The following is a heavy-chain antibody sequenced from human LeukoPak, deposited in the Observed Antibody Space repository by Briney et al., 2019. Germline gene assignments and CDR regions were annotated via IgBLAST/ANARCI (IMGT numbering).Heavy chain of an antibody. Sequence: SETLSLACTVSGVSINSHYWSWIRQPPGKGLEWIGFIYDSGSANYRSSLESRVTMTLDTSKNQFSLKLNSVTAADTAVYYCARVLQNYYHLDVWGKGTTVTVSS. J-gene: IGHJ6*03. CDR1: GVSINSHY. D-gene: IGHD3-3*01. V-gene: IGHV4-59*11. CDR2: IYDSGSA. CDR3: ARVLQNYYHLDV.